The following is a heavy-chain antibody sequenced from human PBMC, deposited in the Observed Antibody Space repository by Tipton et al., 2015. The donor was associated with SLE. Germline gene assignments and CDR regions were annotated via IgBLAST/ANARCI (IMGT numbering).Heavy chain of an antibody. CDR3: AREGYSGGWDGDFDN. V-gene: IGHV4-61*02. CDR1: GGSVISGYH. Sequence: TLSLTCAVSGGSVISGYHWSWIRQPAGKGLEWIGRIHHSGSTNYNPSLRSRVTISLDTSKTQFSLELSSVTAADTAVYYCAREGYSGGWDGDFDNWGQGTLVTVSS. CDR2: IHHSGST. D-gene: IGHD6-19*01. J-gene: IGHJ4*02.